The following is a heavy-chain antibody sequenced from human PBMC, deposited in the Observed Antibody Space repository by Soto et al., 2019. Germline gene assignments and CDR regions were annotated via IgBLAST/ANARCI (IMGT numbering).Heavy chain of an antibody. CDR2: INHSGST. D-gene: IGHD6-13*01. J-gene: IGHJ5*02. CDR3: ARGVAAAANNWFDP. CDR1: GGSFSGYY. V-gene: IGHV4-34*01. Sequence: SETLSLTCAVYGGSFSGYYWSWIRQPPGKGLEWIGEINHSGSTNYNPSLKSRVTISVDTSKNQFSLKLSSVTAADTAVYYCARGVAAAANNWFDPWGQGTLVTVSS.